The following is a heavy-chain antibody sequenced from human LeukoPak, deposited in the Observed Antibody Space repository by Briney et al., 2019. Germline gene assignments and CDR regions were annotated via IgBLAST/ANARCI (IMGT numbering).Heavy chain of an antibody. CDR3: ARDLGYYDILTGYYPDY. V-gene: IGHV3-33*01. D-gene: IGHD3-9*01. CDR1: GFTFSSYG. CDR2: IWYDGSNK. J-gene: IGHJ4*02. Sequence: PGRSLRLSCAASGFTFSSYGMHWVRQAPGKGLEWVAVIWYDGSNKYYADSVKGRFTISRENSKNTLYLQMNSLRAEDTAVYYCARDLGYYDILTGYYPDYWGQGTLVTVSS.